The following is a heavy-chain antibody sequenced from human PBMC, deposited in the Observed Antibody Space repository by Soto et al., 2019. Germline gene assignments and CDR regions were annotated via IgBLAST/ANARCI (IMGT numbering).Heavy chain of an antibody. CDR3: ARALTGYGMDV. CDR1: RYIFTNYG. V-gene: IGHV1-18*01. Sequence: QVQLVQSGVEVREPGASVKVSCKAVRYIFTNYGVSWVRQAPGQGLEWMGWITTYNGNTEYAQKFQGRVTMTTDAHTSTAYMELGSLRSDDAAIYYCARALTGYGMDVWGQGTTVTVSS. J-gene: IGHJ6*02. CDR2: ITTYNGNT.